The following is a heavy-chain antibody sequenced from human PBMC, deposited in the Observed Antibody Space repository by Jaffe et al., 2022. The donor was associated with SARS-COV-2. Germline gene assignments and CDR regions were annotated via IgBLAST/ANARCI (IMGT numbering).Heavy chain of an antibody. CDR1: GFTVRTNY. D-gene: IGHD3-16*01. CDR3: ARGYLGRRFDP. Sequence: EVQLVESGGGLVQPGGSLRLSCEASGFTVRTNYMNWVRQAPGKGLEWVAVIYSGSTTYFADSVKGRFAISTDTSKNTLYLLMNRLRAEDTAVYFCARGYLGRRFDPWGQGTLVTVSS. J-gene: IGHJ5*02. V-gene: IGHV3-66*02. CDR2: IYSGSTT.